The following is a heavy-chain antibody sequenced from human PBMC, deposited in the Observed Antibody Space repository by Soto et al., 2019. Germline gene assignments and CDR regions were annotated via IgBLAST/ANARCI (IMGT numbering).Heavy chain of an antibody. J-gene: IGHJ5*02. D-gene: IGHD2-15*01. CDR2: IYYSGST. Sequence: SDTLSLTCTVSGASVTSYYWSWLRQPPRKGLEWIGYIYYSGSTNYNPSLESRVTISLDTSKNQFSLNLSSVTAADTAVYYCVRGLGYCTGGSCYGRFDPWGQGTQVTVS. V-gene: IGHV4-59*02. CDR3: VRGLGYCTGGSCYGRFDP. CDR1: GASVTSYY.